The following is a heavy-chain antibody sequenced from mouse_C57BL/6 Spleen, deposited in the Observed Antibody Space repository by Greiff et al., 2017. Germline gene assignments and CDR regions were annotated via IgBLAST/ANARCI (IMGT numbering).Heavy chain of an antibody. CDR1: GYTFTSYW. Sequence: QVQLQQPGAELVKPGASVKLSCKASGYTFTSYWMHWVKQRPGQGLEWIGMIHPTSGSTNYNEKFKSKATLTVDKSYSTAYMQLSSLTSEDSAVYYCARSGTTVVAEAFDYWGQGTTLTVSS. J-gene: IGHJ2*01. CDR2: IHPTSGST. V-gene: IGHV1-64*01. D-gene: IGHD1-1*01. CDR3: ARSGTTVVAEAFDY.